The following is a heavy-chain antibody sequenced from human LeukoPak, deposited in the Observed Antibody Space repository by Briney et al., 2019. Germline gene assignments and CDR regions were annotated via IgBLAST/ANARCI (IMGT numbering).Heavy chain of an antibody. CDR1: GGSISSYY. CDR3: ARGGLVRKTFDY. V-gene: IGHV4-59*12. D-gene: IGHD3-10*01. CDR2: IYYSGST. J-gene: IGHJ4*02. Sequence: PSETLSLTCTVSGGSISSYYWSWIRQPPGKGLEWIAYIYYSGSTNYNPSLKSRVTISVDTSKNQFSLKLSSVTAADTAVYYCARGGLVRKTFDYWGQGTLVTVSS.